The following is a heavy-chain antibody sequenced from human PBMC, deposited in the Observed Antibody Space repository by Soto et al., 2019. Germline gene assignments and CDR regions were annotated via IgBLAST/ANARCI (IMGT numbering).Heavy chain of an antibody. D-gene: IGHD1-20*01. V-gene: IGHV4-4*07. CDR2: RYISGRD. J-gene: IGHJ5*02. CDR1: GGSVSSFY. Sequence: QVQLQESGPGLVKPSETLSLTCTVSGGSVSSFYWSWIRQPAGKGLEWIGRRYISGRDNDNPSLKSRVTMSIDTAKKQLSLKLRSVTAADTAVYYCARDIRGMGFDPWGPGTMVTVSS. CDR3: ARDIRGMGFDP.